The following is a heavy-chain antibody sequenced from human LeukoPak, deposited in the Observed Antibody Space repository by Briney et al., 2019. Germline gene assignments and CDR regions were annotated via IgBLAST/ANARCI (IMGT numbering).Heavy chain of an antibody. CDR1: GVSIRSYY. Sequence: SETLSLTCIVSGVSIRSYYWSWIRQPAGKGLEWIGRIYTSGSTNYNPSLKSRVTISVDTSKKQFSLKLSSVTAADTAVYYCARAYYDSSGYYYEGGYYFDYWGQGTLVTVSS. D-gene: IGHD3-22*01. CDR2: IYTSGST. J-gene: IGHJ4*02. CDR3: ARAYYDSSGYYYEGGYYFDY. V-gene: IGHV4-4*07.